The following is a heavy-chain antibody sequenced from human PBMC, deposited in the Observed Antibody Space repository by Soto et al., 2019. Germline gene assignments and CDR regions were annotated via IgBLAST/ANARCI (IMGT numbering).Heavy chain of an antibody. CDR1: GFTFSSYG. D-gene: IGHD2-15*01. Sequence: PGGSLRLSCAASGFTFSSYGMHWVRQAPGKGLEWVAVIWYDGSNKYYADSVKGRFTISRDNSKNTLYLQMNSLRAEDTAVYYCARDFLNCSGGSCYPIYFDYWGQGNQVTVSS. V-gene: IGHV3-33*01. CDR2: IWYDGSNK. CDR3: ARDFLNCSGGSCYPIYFDY. J-gene: IGHJ4*02.